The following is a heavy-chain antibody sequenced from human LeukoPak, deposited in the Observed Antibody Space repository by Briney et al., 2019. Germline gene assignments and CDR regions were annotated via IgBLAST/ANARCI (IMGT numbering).Heavy chain of an antibody. V-gene: IGHV3-23*01. Sequence: GGSLRLSCAASGFTFSSYAMSWVRQAPGKGLEWVLAISGSGGSTYYADSVKGRFTISRDNSKNTLYLQMNSLRAEDTAVYYCARGSSGYTKLDDAFDIWGQGTMVTVSS. D-gene: IGHD3-22*01. CDR1: GFTFSSYA. CDR2: ISGSGGST. J-gene: IGHJ3*02. CDR3: ARGSSGYTKLDDAFDI.